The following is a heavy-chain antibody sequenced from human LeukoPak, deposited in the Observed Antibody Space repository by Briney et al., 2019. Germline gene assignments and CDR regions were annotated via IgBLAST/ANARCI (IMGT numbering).Heavy chain of an antibody. J-gene: IGHJ4*02. D-gene: IGHD3-16*01. CDR3: AKGYYDYVWGSEYFDY. V-gene: IGHV3-23*01. CDR2: ISGSGGST. Sequence: GGSLRLSCAASGFTFSSYAMSWVRQAPGKGLEWVSAISGSGGSTYYADSVKGRFTISRDNSRDTLYLQMNSLRAEATAVYYCAKGYYDYVWGSEYFDYCGQGTLVTVSS. CDR1: GFTFSSYA.